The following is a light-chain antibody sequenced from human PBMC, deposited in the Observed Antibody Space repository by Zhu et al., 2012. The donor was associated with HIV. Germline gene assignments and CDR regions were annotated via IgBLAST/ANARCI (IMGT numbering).Light chain of an antibody. CDR1: QSVSTN. J-gene: IGKJ4*01. CDR3: QQYGSSPLT. V-gene: IGKV3-20*01. CDR2: GAS. Sequence: DIVMTQSPVTLSVSPGERATLSCRASQSVSTNLAWYQQRPGQAPRLLIYGASTRATGIPARFSGSGSGTDFTLTISRLEAEDFAVYYCQQYGSSPLTFGGGT.